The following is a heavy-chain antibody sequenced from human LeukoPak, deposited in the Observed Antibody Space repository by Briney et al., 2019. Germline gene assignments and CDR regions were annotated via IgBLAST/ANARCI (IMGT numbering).Heavy chain of an antibody. D-gene: IGHD3-10*01. CDR1: GFPFSSYS. J-gene: IGHJ4*02. Sequence: GGSLRLSCAASGFPFSSYSMNWVRQAPGKGLEWVSSISSSSSYIYYADSVKGGFTTSRDNAKNSLYLKINSLRAEDTAVYYCAREDREFGTNRGQGTLVTVSS. CDR2: ISSSSSYI. V-gene: IGHV3-21*01. CDR3: AREDREFGTN.